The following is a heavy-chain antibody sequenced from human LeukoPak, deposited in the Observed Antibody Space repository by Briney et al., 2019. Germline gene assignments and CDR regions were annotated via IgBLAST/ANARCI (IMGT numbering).Heavy chain of an antibody. CDR2: IYHSGST. J-gene: IGHJ6*03. Sequence: PSETLSLTCTVSGYSISSGYYWGWIRQPPGKGLEWIGSIYHSGSTYYNPSLKSRVTISVDTSKNQFSLKLSSVTAADTAVYYCARDDGGSSSSRYYYYMDVWGKGTTVTVSS. CDR1: GYSISSGYY. V-gene: IGHV4-38-2*02. D-gene: IGHD6-6*01. CDR3: ARDDGGSSSSRYYYYMDV.